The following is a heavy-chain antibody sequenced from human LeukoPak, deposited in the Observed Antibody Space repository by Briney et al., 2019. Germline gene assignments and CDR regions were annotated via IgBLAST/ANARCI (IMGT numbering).Heavy chain of an antibody. J-gene: IGHJ4*02. CDR2: ISGSGVST. D-gene: IGHD5-18*01. V-gene: IGHV3-23*01. CDR3: ARESRSGYSYGYTY. Sequence: SGGSLRLSCAASGFTFSSYALSWVRQAPGKGLEWVSAISGSGVSTYYADSVKGRFTNSRDNSKNTLYLQMYSLRADDTAVYYCARESRSGYSYGYTYWGQGTLVTVSS. CDR1: GFTFSSYA.